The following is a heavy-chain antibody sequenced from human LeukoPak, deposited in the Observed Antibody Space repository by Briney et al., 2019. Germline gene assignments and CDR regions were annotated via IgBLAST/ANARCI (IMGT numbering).Heavy chain of an antibody. J-gene: IGHJ6*02. CDR1: GGSMSGYY. V-gene: IGHV4-4*09. D-gene: IGHD2-15*01. Sequence: PSETLSLTCTVSGGSMSGYYWTWIRQPPGKGLEWIGHIYISGSTKYNPSLRSRATISLDTSKSQFSLKLTSVPAADTAVYYCAREVGYCSGGGCSKVVDVWGQGTTVTVSS. CDR2: IYISGST. CDR3: AREVGYCSGGGCSKVVDV.